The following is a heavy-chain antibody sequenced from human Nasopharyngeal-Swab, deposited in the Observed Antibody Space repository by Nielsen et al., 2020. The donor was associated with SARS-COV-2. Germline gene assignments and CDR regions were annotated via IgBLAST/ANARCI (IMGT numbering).Heavy chain of an antibody. CDR2: IYYSGST. D-gene: IGHD3-10*01. Sequence: WIRQPPGKGLEWIGYIYYSGSTNYNPSLKSRVTISVDTSKNRFSLKLSSVTAADTAVYYCAREDAVQGVINYYYYMDVWGKGTTVTVSS. J-gene: IGHJ6*03. V-gene: IGHV4-59*12. CDR3: AREDAVQGVINYYYYMDV.